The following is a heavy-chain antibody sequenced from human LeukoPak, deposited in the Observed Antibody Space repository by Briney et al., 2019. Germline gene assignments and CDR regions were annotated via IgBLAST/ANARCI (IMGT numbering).Heavy chain of an antibody. CDR3: ARAGYSSGWSKADYFQH. Sequence: GASVKVSCKASGYTFTGYYMHWVRQAPGQGLEWMGWMNPNSGNTGYAQKFQGRVTMTRNTSISTAYMELSSLRPEDTAVYYCARAGYSSGWSKADYFQHWGQGTLVTVSS. CDR2: MNPNSGNT. V-gene: IGHV1-8*02. CDR1: GYTFTGYY. D-gene: IGHD6-19*01. J-gene: IGHJ1*01.